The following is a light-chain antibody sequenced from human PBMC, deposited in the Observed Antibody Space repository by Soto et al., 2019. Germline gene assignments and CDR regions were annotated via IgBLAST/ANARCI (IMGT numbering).Light chain of an antibody. V-gene: IGKV3-11*01. CDR3: QQRSTAFS. CDR2: DAS. Sequence: EIVLTQSPATLSLSPGERATLTCRASQSVSSYLAWYQQKPGQAPRLLIYDASNRATGIPVRFSGSGSGTDFTLTISSLEPEDFAVYYCQQRSTAFSFGGGTKV. J-gene: IGKJ4*01. CDR1: QSVSSY.